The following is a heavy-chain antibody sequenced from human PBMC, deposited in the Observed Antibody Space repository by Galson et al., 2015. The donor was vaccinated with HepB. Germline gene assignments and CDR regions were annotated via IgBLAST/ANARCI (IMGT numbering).Heavy chain of an antibody. D-gene: IGHD1-1*01. CDR1: GYTFTGYY. CDR2: INPNSGGT. Sequence: SVKVSCKASGYTFTGYYMHWVRQAPGQGLEWMGRINPNSGGTNYAQKFQGRVTMTRDTSISTAYMELSRLRSDDTAVYYCARETTTDAACDIWGQGTMVTVSS. CDR3: ARETTTDAACDI. J-gene: IGHJ3*02. V-gene: IGHV1-2*06.